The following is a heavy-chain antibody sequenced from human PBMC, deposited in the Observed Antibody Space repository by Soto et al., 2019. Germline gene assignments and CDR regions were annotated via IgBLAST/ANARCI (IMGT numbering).Heavy chain of an antibody. CDR2: IWYDGSNK. CDR1: GFTFSSYG. J-gene: IGHJ4*02. V-gene: IGHV3-33*01. Sequence: QVQLVESGGGVVQPGRSLRLSCAASGFTFSSYGMHWVRQAPGKGLEWVAVIWYDGSNKYYADSVKGRFTISRDNSKNTLYLQMNSLRAEDTAVYYCARSQEQWRVDYWGQGTLVTVSS. D-gene: IGHD6-19*01. CDR3: ARSQEQWRVDY.